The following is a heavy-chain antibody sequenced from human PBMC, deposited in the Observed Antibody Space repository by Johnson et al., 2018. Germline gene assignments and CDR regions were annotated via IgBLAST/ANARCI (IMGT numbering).Heavy chain of an antibody. CDR3: VRYMKEGCLDI. D-gene: IGHD2-15*01. V-gene: IGHV3-73*01. CDR2: IRSKTNSYAT. J-gene: IGHJ3*02. CDR1: GFVFSGSA. Sequence: EVQLVESGGGLVQPGGSLKLSCTASGFVFSGSAMHWVRQASGKGLEWVGRIRSKTNSYATAYAASVEGRFTISRDDSENTGDLQMNSLKTENTALYYCVRYMKEGCLDIWGQGTMVTVSS.